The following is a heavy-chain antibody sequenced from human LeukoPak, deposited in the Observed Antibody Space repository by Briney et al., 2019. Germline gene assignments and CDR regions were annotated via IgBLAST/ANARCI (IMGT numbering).Heavy chain of an antibody. Sequence: GGSLRLACAASGFTFSTYAMHWVRQAPGRGLEWVTVISYDGSIKYYADSVKGRFTISRDNSKNTLYLQMNSLRAEDTAVYYCAKDHKIAAGMGIDYWGQGTLVTVSS. V-gene: IGHV3-30*18. D-gene: IGHD6-13*01. CDR2: ISYDGSIK. CDR1: GFTFSTYA. J-gene: IGHJ4*02. CDR3: AKDHKIAAGMGIDY.